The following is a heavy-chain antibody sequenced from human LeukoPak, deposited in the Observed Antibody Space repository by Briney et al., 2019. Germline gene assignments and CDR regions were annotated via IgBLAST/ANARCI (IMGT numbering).Heavy chain of an antibody. D-gene: IGHD3-10*01. CDR2: LNSDSSSA. CDR3: ASSYYYGSGSYLGAFDI. V-gene: IGHV3-74*01. Sequence: GGSLRLSCVASGFTFNTSWMHWVRQAPGKGLVWVSRLNSDSSSATYGDSVKGRFTISRDNSKNTLYLQMNSLRAEDTAVYYCASSYYYGSGSYLGAFDIWGQGTMVTVSS. CDR1: GFTFNTSW. J-gene: IGHJ3*02.